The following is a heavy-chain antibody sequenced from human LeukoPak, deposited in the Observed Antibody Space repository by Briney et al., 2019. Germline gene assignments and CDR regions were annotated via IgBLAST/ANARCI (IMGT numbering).Heavy chain of an antibody. V-gene: IGHV3-66*02. CDR3: ARDSGTTVTGYYYYYMDV. Sequence: GGSLRLSCAASGFTFSSYWMSWVRQAPGKGLEWVSVIYSGGSTYYADSVKGRFTISRDNSKNTLYLQMNSLGAEDTAVYYCARDSGTTVTGYYYYYMDVWGKGTTVTVSS. J-gene: IGHJ6*03. CDR2: IYSGGST. CDR1: GFTFSSYW. D-gene: IGHD4-17*01.